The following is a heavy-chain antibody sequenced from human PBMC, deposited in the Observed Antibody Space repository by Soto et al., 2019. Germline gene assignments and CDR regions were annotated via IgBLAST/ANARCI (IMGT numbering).Heavy chain of an antibody. CDR3: ARDAASSGWYFDAFDI. V-gene: IGHV3-11*01. D-gene: IGHD6-19*01. CDR1: GFTFSDYY. CDR2: ISSSGSTI. J-gene: IGHJ3*02. Sequence: PGGSLRHSCAASGFTFSDYYMSWIRQAPGKGLEWVSYISSSGSTIYYADSVKGRFTISRDNAKNSLYLQMNSLRAEDTAVYYCARDAASSGWYFDAFDIWGQGTMVTVSS.